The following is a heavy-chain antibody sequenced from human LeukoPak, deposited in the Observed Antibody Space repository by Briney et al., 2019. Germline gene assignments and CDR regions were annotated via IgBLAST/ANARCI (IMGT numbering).Heavy chain of an antibody. J-gene: IGHJ4*02. CDR1: GVSIRSYY. D-gene: IGHD1-26*01. CDR2: IYYSGST. V-gene: IGHV4-59*08. Sequence: KTSETLSLTRTVSGVSIRSYYRSWIRQPPGKGLECNGYIYYSGSTKYNPSLKSRVTISVDTSKNQFSLKLSSVTAADTAVYYCARHLPKWGWDYWGQGTLVTVSS. CDR3: ARHLPKWGWDY.